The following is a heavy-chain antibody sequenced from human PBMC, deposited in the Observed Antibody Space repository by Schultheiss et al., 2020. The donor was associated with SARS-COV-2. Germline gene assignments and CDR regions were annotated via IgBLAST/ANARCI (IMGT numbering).Heavy chain of an antibody. CDR1: GYSISSGYY. Sequence: SETLSLTCAVSGYSISSGYYWSWIRQPPGKGLEWIGYIYYSGSTNYNPSLKSRVTISVDTSKNQFSLKLSSVTAADTAVYYCARYGLDYYDSSGYTGFDYWGQGTLVTVSS. V-gene: IGHV4-38-2*01. J-gene: IGHJ4*02. D-gene: IGHD3-22*01. CDR2: IYYSGST. CDR3: ARYGLDYYDSSGYTGFDY.